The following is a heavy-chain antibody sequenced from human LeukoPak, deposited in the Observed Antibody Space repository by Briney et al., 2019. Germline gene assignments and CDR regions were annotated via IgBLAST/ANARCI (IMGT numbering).Heavy chain of an antibody. Sequence: ASVKVSCKASGYTFTSYGISWVRQAPGQGLEGMGWISAYNGNTNYAQKLKGSLTMTTDTSTSTAYMELRSVRSDDTAVYYCARGKAVLRYFDWLLDTPNFDYWGQGTLVTVSS. D-gene: IGHD3-9*01. CDR1: GYTFTSYG. J-gene: IGHJ4*02. CDR2: ISAYNGNT. V-gene: IGHV1-18*01. CDR3: ARGKAVLRYFDWLLDTPNFDY.